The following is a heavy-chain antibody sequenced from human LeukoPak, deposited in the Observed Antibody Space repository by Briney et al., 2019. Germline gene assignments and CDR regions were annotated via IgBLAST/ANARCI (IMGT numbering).Heavy chain of an antibody. Sequence: GESLKISCKGSGYTFTSYWIGWVRQMPGKGLEWMGIIYPGDSDTTYSPSFQGQVTISVDKSISTAYLQWSSLKASDTAMYYCARAGYSSGWYVGSFDYWGQGTLVTVSS. D-gene: IGHD6-19*01. J-gene: IGHJ4*02. CDR1: GYTFTSYW. CDR2: IYPGDSDT. V-gene: IGHV5-51*01. CDR3: ARAGYSSGWYVGSFDY.